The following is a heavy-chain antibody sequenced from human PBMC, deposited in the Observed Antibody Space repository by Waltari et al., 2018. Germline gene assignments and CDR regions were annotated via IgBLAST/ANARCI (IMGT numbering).Heavy chain of an antibody. D-gene: IGHD1-26*01. CDR2: IYSGGST. Sequence: EVQLVESGGGLVQPGGSLRLSCAASGFTVSSNYMSWVRQAPGKGLEWVSVIYSGGSTYYADSVKGRFTISRDNSKNTLYLQMNSLRAEGTAVYYCARVNSGSYHDAFDIWGQGTMVTVSS. J-gene: IGHJ3*02. CDR3: ARVNSGSYHDAFDI. CDR1: GFTVSSNY. V-gene: IGHV3-66*02.